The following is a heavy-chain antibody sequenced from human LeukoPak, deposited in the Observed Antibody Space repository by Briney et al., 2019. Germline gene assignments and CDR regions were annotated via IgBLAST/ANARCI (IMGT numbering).Heavy chain of an antibody. CDR1: GYTFTSYY. D-gene: IGHD3-16*02. V-gene: IGHV1-46*01. CDR2: INPSGGST. J-gene: IGHJ4*02. CDR3: ARDKYYDYVWGSYRPDY. Sequence: GASVKVSCKASGYTFTSYYMHWVRQAPGQGLEWMGIINPSGGSTSYAQKFQGRVTMTRDTSISTAYMELSRLRYDDTAVYYCARDKYYDYVWGSYRPDYWGQGTLVTVSS.